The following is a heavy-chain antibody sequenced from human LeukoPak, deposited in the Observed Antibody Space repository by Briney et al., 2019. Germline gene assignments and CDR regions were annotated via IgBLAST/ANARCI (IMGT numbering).Heavy chain of an antibody. J-gene: IGHJ5*02. CDR3: ARRRGVRGVVVPAAYSAQPFDP. V-gene: IGHV4-39*07. Sequence: SETLSLTCTVSGGSISSSSYYWGWIRQPPGKGLEWIGEINHSGSTNYNPSLKSRVTISVDTSKNQFSLKLSSVTAADTAVYYCARRRGVRGVVVPAAYSAQPFDPWGQGTLVTVSS. CDR2: INHSGST. CDR1: GGSISSSSYY. D-gene: IGHD2-2*01.